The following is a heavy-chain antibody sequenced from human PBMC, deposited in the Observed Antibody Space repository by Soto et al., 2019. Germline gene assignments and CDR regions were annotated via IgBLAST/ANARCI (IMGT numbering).Heavy chain of an antibody. CDR3: ARAFITAVLDY. CDR2: IGTAGDA. V-gene: IGHV3-13*04. CDR1: GFTFSSYD. Sequence: EVQLAESGGGLVQPGGSLRLSCAASGFTFSSYDMHWVRQVTGKGLEWISAIGTAGDAYYPNSVKGRFTISRANAKNSLYLQMNSLRAGDTAVYFCARAFITAVLDYWGQGTLVTVYS. J-gene: IGHJ4*02. D-gene: IGHD3-10*01.